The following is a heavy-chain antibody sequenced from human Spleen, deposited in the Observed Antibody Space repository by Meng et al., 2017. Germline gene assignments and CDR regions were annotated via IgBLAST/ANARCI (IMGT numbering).Heavy chain of an antibody. V-gene: IGHV4-34*01. J-gene: IGHJ4*02. CDR2: INHSGST. D-gene: IGHD5-24*01. Sequence: QVQLQQWGAGCLKLSETLSPTGAVYDGSFSGYYWHWIRQPPGKGLEWIGEINHSGSTNYNPSLKSRVTISVDTSKNQFSLKMNSVTAADTAVYYCARELATIRDYWGQGTLVTVSS. CDR3: ARELATIRDY. CDR1: DGSFSGYY.